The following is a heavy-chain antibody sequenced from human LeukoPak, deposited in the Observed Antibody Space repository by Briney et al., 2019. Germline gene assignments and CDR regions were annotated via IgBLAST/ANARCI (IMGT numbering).Heavy chain of an antibody. CDR2: INPNSGGT. J-gene: IGHJ5*02. D-gene: IGHD2-15*01. CDR1: GYTFTGHY. V-gene: IGHV1-2*02. Sequence: ASVKVSCKASGYTFTGHYMHWVRQAPGQGLEWMGWINPNSGGTNYAQKFQGRVTMTRDTSISTAYMELSRLRSDDTAVYYCARPSLPCCSGGSKNWFDPWGQGTLVTVSS. CDR3: ARPSLPCCSGGSKNWFDP.